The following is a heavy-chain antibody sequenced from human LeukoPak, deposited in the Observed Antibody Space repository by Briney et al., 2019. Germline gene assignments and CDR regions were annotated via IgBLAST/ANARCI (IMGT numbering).Heavy chain of an antibody. CDR1: GGSISSGGYS. Sequence: PSQTLSLTCAVSGGSISSGGYSWSWIRQPPGKGLEWIGYIYHSGSTYYNPSLKSRVTISVDRSKNQFSLKLSSVTAADTAVYYCAKTSIAARRANAFDIWGQGTMVTVSS. CDR3: AKTSIAARRANAFDI. J-gene: IGHJ3*02. D-gene: IGHD6-6*01. CDR2: IYHSGST. V-gene: IGHV4-30-2*01.